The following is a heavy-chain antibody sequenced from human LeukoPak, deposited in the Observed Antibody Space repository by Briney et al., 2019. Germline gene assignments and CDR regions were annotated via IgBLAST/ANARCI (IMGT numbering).Heavy chain of an antibody. CDR1: GFTFSSYA. D-gene: IGHD4-17*01. CDR2: ISYDGSNK. CDR3: ARDETMTTRGYYFDY. V-gene: IGHV3-30*04. J-gene: IGHJ4*02. Sequence: PGGSLRLSCAASGFTFSSYAMHWVRQAPGKGLEWAAVISYDGSNKYYADSVKGRFTISRDNSKNTLYLQMNSLRAEDTAVYYCARDETMTTRGYYFDYWGQGTLVTVSS.